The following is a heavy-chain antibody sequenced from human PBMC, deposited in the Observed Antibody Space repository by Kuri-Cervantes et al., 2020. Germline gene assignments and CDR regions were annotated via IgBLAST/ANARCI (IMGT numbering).Heavy chain of an antibody. Sequence: SVKVSCKASGGTFSSYAISWVRQAPGQGLEWMGGIIPIFGTANYAQKFQGRVTITADESTSTAYMELSSLRSEDTALYYCATTGGGDCYSCLRYWGQGTLVTVSS. CDR3: ATTGGGDCYSCLRY. CDR2: IIPIFGTA. V-gene: IGHV1-69*13. CDR1: GGTFSSYA. D-gene: IGHD2-21*02. J-gene: IGHJ4*02.